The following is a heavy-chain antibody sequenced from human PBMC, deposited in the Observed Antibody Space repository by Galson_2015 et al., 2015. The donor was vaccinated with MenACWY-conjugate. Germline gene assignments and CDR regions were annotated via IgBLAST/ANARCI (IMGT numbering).Heavy chain of an antibody. CDR1: GYSFSTFP. CDR3: ASTIREPGPHFDF. CDR2: IVPGGSYT. J-gene: IGHJ4*02. D-gene: IGHD1-14*01. Sequence: QSGAEVTKPGEPLKISCPGSGYSFSTFPIAWVRQMPGIGLEYMGMIVPGGSYTNYGPSFEGQVAMSADESASTAFLQWSSLKASDTAIYYCASTIREPGPHFDFWGQGTLVTVSS. V-gene: IGHV5-51*01.